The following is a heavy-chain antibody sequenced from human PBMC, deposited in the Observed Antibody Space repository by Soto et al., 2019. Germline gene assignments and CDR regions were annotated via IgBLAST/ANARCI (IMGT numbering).Heavy chain of an antibody. J-gene: IGHJ3*01. Sequence: PSQTLSLTCAISGDSVSSYTSTWNWIRQPPSRGLEWLGRTYYRSKWDNDYAVSVKSRISINPDTSKNQFSLQLNSVTPEDTAMYYCARNVHGDSFDFWGQGTMVTVSS. CDR2: TYYRSKWDN. V-gene: IGHV6-1*01. CDR3: ARNVHGDSFDF. CDR1: GDSVSSYTST.